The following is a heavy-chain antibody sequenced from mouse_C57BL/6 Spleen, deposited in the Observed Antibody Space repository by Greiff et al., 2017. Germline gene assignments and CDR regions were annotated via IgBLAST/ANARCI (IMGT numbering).Heavy chain of an antibody. CDR1: GFTFRSYA. D-gene: IGHD1-1*01. V-gene: IGHV5-4*01. CDR3: ARDFITTVVAHWYFDV. Sequence: EVNVVESGGGLVKPGGSLKLSCAASGFTFRSYAMSWVRQTPEKRLERVATISDGGSYTYYPDNVKGRFTISRDNAKNNLYLQMSHLKSEDTAMYYCARDFITTVVAHWYFDVWGTGTTVTVSS. J-gene: IGHJ1*03. CDR2: ISDGGSYT.